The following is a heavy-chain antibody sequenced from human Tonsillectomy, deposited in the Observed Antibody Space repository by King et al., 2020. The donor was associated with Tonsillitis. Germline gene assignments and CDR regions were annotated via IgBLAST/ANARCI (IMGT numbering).Heavy chain of an antibody. CDR3: ARDKVDTAMADYYYYMDV. J-gene: IGHJ6*03. CDR1: GLTFSSYG. Sequence: VQLVESGGGVVQPGRSLRLSCAASGLTFSSYGMHWVRQAPGKGLEWVAVIWYDGSNKYYADSVKGRFTISRDNSKNTLYLQMNSLRAEDTAVYYCARDKVDTAMADYYYYMDVWGKGTTVTVSS. D-gene: IGHD5-18*01. CDR2: IWYDGSNK. V-gene: IGHV3-33*08.